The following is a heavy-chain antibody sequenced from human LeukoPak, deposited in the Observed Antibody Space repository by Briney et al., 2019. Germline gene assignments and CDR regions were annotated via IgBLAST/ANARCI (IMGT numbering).Heavy chain of an antibody. D-gene: IGHD5-24*01. CDR1: GGSISSGSYY. CDR3: AREGDGYSTGSYYYYMDV. J-gene: IGHJ6*03. V-gene: IGHV4-61*02. Sequence: SETLSLTCTVSGGSISSGSYYWSWIRQPAGKGLEWIGRIYTSGSTNYNPSLKSRVTMSVDTSKNQFSLKLSSVTAADTAVYYCAREGDGYSTGSYYYYMDVWGKGTTVTISS. CDR2: IYTSGST.